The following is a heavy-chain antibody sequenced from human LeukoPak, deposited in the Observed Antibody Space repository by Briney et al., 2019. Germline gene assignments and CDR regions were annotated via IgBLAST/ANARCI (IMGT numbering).Heavy chain of an antibody. CDR3: ATDHGSTSCYCGASDL. CDR1: GYTFTSYD. CDR2: MNPNSGNT. Sequence: ASVKVSCKASGYTFTSYDINWVRQATGQGLEWMGWMNPNSGNTGYAQKFQGRVTMTRNTSISTAYMELSSLRSEDTAVYYCATDHGSTSCYCGASDLWGQGTMVIVSS. J-gene: IGHJ3*01. V-gene: IGHV1-8*01. D-gene: IGHD2-2*01.